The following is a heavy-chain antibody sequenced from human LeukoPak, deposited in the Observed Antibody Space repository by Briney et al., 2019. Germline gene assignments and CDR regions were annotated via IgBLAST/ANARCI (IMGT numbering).Heavy chain of an antibody. CDR1: GFTFSSYG. J-gene: IGHJ3*02. CDR2: ISGSGGST. CDR3: AKDKLGIGMAAFDI. Sequence: PGGSLRLSCAASGFTFSSYGVSWVRQAPGKGLEWVSAISGSGGSTYYADSVKGRFTISRDNSKNTLYLQMNSLRAEDTAVYYCAKDKLGIGMAAFDIWGQGTMVTVSS. D-gene: IGHD7-27*01. V-gene: IGHV3-23*01.